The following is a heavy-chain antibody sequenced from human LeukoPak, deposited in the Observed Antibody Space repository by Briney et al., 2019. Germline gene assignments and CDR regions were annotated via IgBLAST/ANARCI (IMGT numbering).Heavy chain of an antibody. CDR1: GGSISSYY. D-gene: IGHD1-26*01. CDR3: ARDHPIKGATTKAPYYYYYGMDV. V-gene: IGHV4-59*01. J-gene: IGHJ6*02. Sequence: TSETLSLTCTVSGGSISSYYWSWIRQPLGKGLEWIGYIYYSGSTNYNPSLKSRVTISVDTSKNQFSLKLSSVTAADTAVYYCARDHPIKGATTKAPYYYYYGMDVWGQGTTVTVSS. CDR2: IYYSGST.